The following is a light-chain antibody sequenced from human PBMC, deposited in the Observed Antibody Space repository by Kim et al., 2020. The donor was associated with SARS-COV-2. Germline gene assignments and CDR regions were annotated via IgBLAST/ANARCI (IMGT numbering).Light chain of an antibody. Sequence: PGERVTLSCRARQSVSSSYLTWYQQKPGQATRLLIYGASTRATGIPSRFSDSWSGTDFTLTISSLQPEDFAVYYCQQDYNLPPTFGGGTKVDIK. CDR2: GAS. CDR3: QQDYNLPPT. V-gene: IGKV3D-7*01. CDR1: QSVSSSY. J-gene: IGKJ4*01.